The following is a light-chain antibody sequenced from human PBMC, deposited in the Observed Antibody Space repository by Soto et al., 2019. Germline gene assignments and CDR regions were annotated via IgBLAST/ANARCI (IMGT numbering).Light chain of an antibody. J-gene: IGKJ2*01. Sequence: EVVLTQSPATLSLSPGERATLSCRASQSVNGNLAWHQQKPGQAPRLLIYGASTRAAGVPARFTGSGSGTEFTLTSSSLQSDDFAVYYCQQNNHWPPYTFGQGTKLEIK. CDR1: QSVNGN. V-gene: IGKV3-15*01. CDR3: QQNNHWPPYT. CDR2: GAS.